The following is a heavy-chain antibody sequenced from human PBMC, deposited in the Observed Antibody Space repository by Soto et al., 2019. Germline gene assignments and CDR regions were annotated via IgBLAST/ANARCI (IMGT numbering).Heavy chain of an antibody. CDR2: IYYSGST. Sequence: SETRSLTCTVSGGSISSYYWSWIRQSPGKGLEWIGYIYYSGSTNYNPSLKSRVTISVDTSKNQFSLKLSSVTAADTAVYYCARGYCSGGNCYRFNFDYWGQGTLVTVS. J-gene: IGHJ4*02. V-gene: IGHV4-59*01. CDR3: ARGYCSGGNCYRFNFDY. D-gene: IGHD2-15*01. CDR1: GGSISSYY.